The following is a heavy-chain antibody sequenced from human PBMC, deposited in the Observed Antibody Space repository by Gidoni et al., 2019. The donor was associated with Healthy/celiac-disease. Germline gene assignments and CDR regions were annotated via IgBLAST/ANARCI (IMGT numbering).Heavy chain of an antibody. D-gene: IGHD2-21*02. CDR1: GGSISSYY. J-gene: IGHJ4*02. CDR2: IYYSGST. CDR3: ARSLWVLGDYYFDY. V-gene: IGHV4-59*01. Sequence: QVQLQESGPGLVKPSETLSLTCTVSGGSISSYYWSWIRQPPGKGLEWIGYIYYSGSTNYNPSLKSRVTISVDTSKNQFSLKLSSVTAADTAVYYWARSLWVLGDYYFDYWGQGTLVTVSS.